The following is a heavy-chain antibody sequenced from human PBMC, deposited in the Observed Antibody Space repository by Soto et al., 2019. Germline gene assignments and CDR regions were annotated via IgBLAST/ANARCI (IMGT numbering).Heavy chain of an antibody. CDR1: GFTFSSYA. Sequence: EVQLLESGGGLVQPGGSLRLSCAASGFTFSSYAMSWVRQAPGKGLEWVSAISGSGGSTYYADSVKGRFTISRDNSKNTLNLQMNSLRAEDTPVYYCGKAREGITFGGTWSFDYWGQGTLVTVSS. V-gene: IGHV3-23*01. CDR3: GKAREGITFGGTWSFDY. CDR2: ISGSGGST. D-gene: IGHD3-16*01. J-gene: IGHJ4*02.